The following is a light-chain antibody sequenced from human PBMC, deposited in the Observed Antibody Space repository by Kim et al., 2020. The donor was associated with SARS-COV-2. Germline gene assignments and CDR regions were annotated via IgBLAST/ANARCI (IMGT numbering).Light chain of an antibody. V-gene: IGLV10-54*04. CDR1: SKDVGNQG. J-gene: IGLJ3*02. CDR3: SAWDSSLSVWV. Sequence: QAGLTQPPSVSKELRQTATLTCTGNSKDVGNQGAAWLQQHQGHPPKLLSSRNNNRPSGISERFSASRSGNTASLTISGLQPEDEADYYCSAWDSSLSVWVSGGGTQLTVL. CDR2: RNN.